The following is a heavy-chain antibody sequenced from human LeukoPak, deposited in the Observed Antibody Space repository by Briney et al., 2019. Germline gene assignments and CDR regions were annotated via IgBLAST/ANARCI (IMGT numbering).Heavy chain of an antibody. CDR3: ARASLPDFNTSEDRFVP. D-gene: IGHD3-3*01. J-gene: IGHJ5*02. Sequence: SETLSLTCTVSGGSISSYYWYWIRQPAGKGLEWIGRIYSSGSTDYNPSLKSRVTMSVDTSKNQFSLKLSPVTAADTAVYYCARASLPDFNTSEDRFVPWGQGTLVTVSS. CDR1: GGSISSYY. CDR2: IYSSGST. V-gene: IGHV4-4*07.